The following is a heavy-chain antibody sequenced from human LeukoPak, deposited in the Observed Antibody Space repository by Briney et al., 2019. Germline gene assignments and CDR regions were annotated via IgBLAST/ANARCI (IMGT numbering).Heavy chain of an antibody. CDR3: AIGIITRATAGLGY. J-gene: IGHJ4*02. Sequence: ASVKVSCEASGYTFTGYYMHWVRQAPGQGLEWMGWINPNSGGTNSAQKFQGRVTMTRDTSITTAYMELSRLRSDDTAVYYCAIGIITRATAGLGYWGQGTLVTVSS. V-gene: IGHV1-2*02. D-gene: IGHD3/OR15-3a*01. CDR1: GYTFTGYY. CDR2: INPNSGGT.